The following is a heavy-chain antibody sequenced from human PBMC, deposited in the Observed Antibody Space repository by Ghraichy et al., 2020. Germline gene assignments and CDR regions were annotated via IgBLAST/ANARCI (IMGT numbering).Heavy chain of an antibody. D-gene: IGHD3-3*01. CDR2: IRSKAYGGTI. V-gene: IGHV3-49*03. CDR3: SRGRFAYYNFWSGSRGFDI. Sequence: RSLRLSCTTSGFTFGDSTMSWFRQAPGKGLEWVGFIRSKAYGGTIEYAASLKGRFTISRDDSKSIAYLQMNSLKTEDTAVYYCSRGRFAYYNFWSGSRGFDIWGQGTMVTVSS. CDR1: GFTFGDST. J-gene: IGHJ3*02.